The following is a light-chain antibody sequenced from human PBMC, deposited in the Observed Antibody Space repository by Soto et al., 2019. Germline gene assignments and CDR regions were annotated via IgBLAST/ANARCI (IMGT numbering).Light chain of an antibody. V-gene: IGLV2-11*01. CDR1: SSDVGRYDY. Sequence: QSALTQPRSVSASPGQSVTISCTGTSSDVGRYDYVSWYQQHPGKAPKLIVYDVTERPSGVPDRFSGSESGNTASLTISGLQAEDEADYSCCSFAGSYSYVFGTGTKVTVL. CDR3: CSFAGSYSYV. CDR2: DVT. J-gene: IGLJ1*01.